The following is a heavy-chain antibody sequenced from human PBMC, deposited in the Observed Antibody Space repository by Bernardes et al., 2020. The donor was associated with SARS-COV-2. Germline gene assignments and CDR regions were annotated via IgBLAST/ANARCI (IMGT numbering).Heavy chain of an antibody. V-gene: IGHV4-34*01. Sequence: SETLSLTCAVYGGSLRGYYWTWIRQPPGQGLEWIGDVNQSGNTNYNPSLKSRVVISLDTSKNQFSLELSSVTAADTSVYYCARGRRNWFDPWGQGTPVTVSS. CDR2: VNQSGNT. CDR3: ARGRRNWFDP. CDR1: GGSLRGYY. J-gene: IGHJ5*02.